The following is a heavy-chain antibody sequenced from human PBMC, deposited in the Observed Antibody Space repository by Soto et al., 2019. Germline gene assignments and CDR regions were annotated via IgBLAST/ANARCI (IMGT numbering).Heavy chain of an antibody. CDR2: ISSSGSTI. CDR3: ASPVRQWFGEPTTDY. Sequence: AGGSLRLSCAASGFTFSDYYMSWIRQAPGKGLEWVSYISSSGSTIYYADSVKGRFTISRDNAKNSLYLQMNSLRAEDTAVYYCASPVRQWFGEPTTDYWGQGTLVTVSS. CDR1: GFTFSDYY. J-gene: IGHJ4*02. V-gene: IGHV3-11*01. D-gene: IGHD3-10*01.